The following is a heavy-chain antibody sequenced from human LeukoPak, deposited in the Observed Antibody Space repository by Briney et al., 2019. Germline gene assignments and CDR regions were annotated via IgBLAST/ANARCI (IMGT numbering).Heavy chain of an antibody. CDR2: INSDGYSI. J-gene: IGHJ4*02. CDR1: GFTFSSYW. D-gene: IGHD6-19*01. CDR3: ARAIAEAGTDS. Sequence: GGSLRLSCAATGFTFSSYWMHWVRQAPGKGPVWLARINSDGYSISYADSVKGRFTSSRDNAKKTLYLQMNTRRAEDTAMYYCARAIAEAGTDSWGQGTLVTVSS. V-gene: IGHV3-74*01.